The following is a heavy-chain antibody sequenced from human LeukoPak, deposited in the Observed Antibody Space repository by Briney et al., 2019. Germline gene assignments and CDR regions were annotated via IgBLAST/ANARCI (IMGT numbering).Heavy chain of an antibody. CDR3: ASDAYCSGGSFYPDAFDI. CDR2: IYYSGST. D-gene: IGHD2-15*01. Sequence: SETLSLTCTVSGGSISSYYWSWIRQPPGKELEWIGYIYYSGSTNYNPSLKSRVTISVDTSKNQFSLKLSSVTAADTAMYYCASDAYCSGGSFYPDAFDIWGQGTMVTVSS. V-gene: IGHV4-59*01. CDR1: GGSISSYY. J-gene: IGHJ3*02.